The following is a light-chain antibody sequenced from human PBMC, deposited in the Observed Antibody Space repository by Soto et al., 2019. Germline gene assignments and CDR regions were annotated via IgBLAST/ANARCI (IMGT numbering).Light chain of an antibody. CDR3: SSYTSGTTPYV. CDR2: DVT. V-gene: IGLV2-8*01. J-gene: IGLJ1*01. CDR1: SSDVGIYNY. Sequence: QSVLTQPPSASGSPGQSVTISCTGTSSDVGIYNYVSWYQQHPGKAPKLMIYDVTKRPSGVPDRFSGSKSDSTASLTVSGLQAADEADYYCSSYTSGTTPYVFGTGTKLTVL.